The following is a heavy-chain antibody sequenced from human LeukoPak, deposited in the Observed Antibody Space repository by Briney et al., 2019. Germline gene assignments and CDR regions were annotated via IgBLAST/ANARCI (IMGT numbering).Heavy chain of an antibody. CDR1: RFTFSSYA. Sequence: GGSLRLSCSASRFTFSSYAMHWVRQAPGKGLEYVSAISSDGDSTFYADSVKGRFAISRDNSKNTLYLQMSSLRDEDTAVYYCVKGGASSGSYYSDDWGQGTLVTVSS. CDR2: ISSDGDST. CDR3: VKGGASSGSYYSDD. V-gene: IGHV3-64D*09. J-gene: IGHJ4*02. D-gene: IGHD1-26*01.